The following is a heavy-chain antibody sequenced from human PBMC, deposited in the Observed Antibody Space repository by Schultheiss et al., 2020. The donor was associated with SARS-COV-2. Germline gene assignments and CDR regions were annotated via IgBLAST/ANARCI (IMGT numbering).Heavy chain of an antibody. D-gene: IGHD1-14*01. CDR3: AIPDPYALVKFDY. J-gene: IGHJ4*02. V-gene: IGHV3-21*05. CDR2: ISSSSYI. CDR1: GFTFSSYW. Sequence: GGSLRLSCAASGFTFSSYWMSWVRQAPGKGLEWVSYISSSSYIYYADSVKGRFTISRDNAKNSLYLQMNSLRAEDTAVYYCAIPDPYALVKFDYWGQGTLVTVSS.